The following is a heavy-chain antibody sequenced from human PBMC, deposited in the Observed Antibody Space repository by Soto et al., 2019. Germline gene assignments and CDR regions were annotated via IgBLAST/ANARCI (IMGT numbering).Heavy chain of an antibody. J-gene: IGHJ3*02. Sequence: GGSLRLSCAASGFTFSDYAMNWVRQAPGKGLEWVSGLGGTNSDTHYAASVEGRFTVSRDNSKSTLFLQMNSLRAEDTAIYYCAKDKVDHNGVWDPFDSWGQGTMVTVSS. CDR1: GFTFSDYA. CDR3: AKDKVDHNGVWDPFDS. V-gene: IGHV3-23*01. CDR2: LGGTNSDT. D-gene: IGHD2-8*01.